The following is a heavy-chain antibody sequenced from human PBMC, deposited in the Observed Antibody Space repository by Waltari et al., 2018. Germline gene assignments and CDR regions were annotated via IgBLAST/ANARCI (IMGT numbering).Heavy chain of an antibody. CDR2: IRSKIYGGTA. CDR1: GFTFGAHA. CDR3: SRVSASGDGMDV. V-gene: IGHV3-49*03. Sequence: EVQLVESGGGLVQQGRSLRPSCTTSGFTFGAHALSWFRQAPGKWLEWVGFIRSKIYGGTADYAASVKGRFTVSRDDSKSIAYLQMDSLKTEDTAVYYCSRVSASGDGMDVWGQGTTVTVSS. J-gene: IGHJ6*02. D-gene: IGHD3-16*01.